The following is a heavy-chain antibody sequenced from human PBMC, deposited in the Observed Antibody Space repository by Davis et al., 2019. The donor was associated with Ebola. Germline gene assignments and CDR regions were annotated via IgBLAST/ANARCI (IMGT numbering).Heavy chain of an antibody. Sequence: PGGSLRLSCAASGFTFNTYAMSWVRQPPGKGLEWISSISSSGTVKYYADSVKGRFTIPRDSSKNTLDLQMNSLRAEDTALYSCTKGDRDYSSSPFDYWGQGTLVTVSS. J-gene: IGHJ4*02. CDR3: TKGDRDYSSSPFDY. CDR1: GFTFNTYA. D-gene: IGHD3-22*01. V-gene: IGHV3-23*01. CDR2: ISSSGTVK.